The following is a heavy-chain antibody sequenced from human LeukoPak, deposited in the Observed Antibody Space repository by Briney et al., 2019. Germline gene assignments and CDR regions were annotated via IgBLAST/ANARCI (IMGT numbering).Heavy chain of an antibody. CDR2: INSDGSST. CDR1: GFTFSSYW. D-gene: IGHD1-26*01. V-gene: IGHV3-74*01. CDR3: ARVFSGTYSPFDY. J-gene: IGHJ4*02. Sequence: GRSLRLSCAASGFTFSSYWMHWVRQAPGKGLVWVSRINSDGSSTSYADSVKGRFTISRDNAKNTLYLQMNSLRAEDTAVYYCARVFSGTYSPFDYWGQGTLVTVSS.